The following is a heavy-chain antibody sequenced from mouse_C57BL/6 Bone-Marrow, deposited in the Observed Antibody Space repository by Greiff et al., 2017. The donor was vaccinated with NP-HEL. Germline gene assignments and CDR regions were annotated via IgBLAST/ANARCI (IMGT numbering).Heavy chain of an antibody. CDR2: IDPSDSYT. J-gene: IGHJ4*01. CDR1: GYTFTRYW. CDR3: ARGPY. V-gene: IGHV1-50*01. Sequence: QVQLQQPGAELVKPGASVKLSCKASGYTFTRYWMQWVKQRPGQGLEWIGEIDPSDSYTNYNQKFKGKATLTVDTSSSTAYMQLSSLTSEDSAVYYCARGPYWGQGTAVTVSS.